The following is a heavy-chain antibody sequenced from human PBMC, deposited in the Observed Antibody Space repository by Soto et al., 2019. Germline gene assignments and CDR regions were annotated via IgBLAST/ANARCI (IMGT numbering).Heavy chain of an antibody. CDR1: GDTFNTFG. CDR2: ISGNYGDT. Sequence: GASVKVSCKAPGDTFNTFGISWVRQAPGQGLEWMGWISGNYGDTNYAQKFQGRVMITADESTSTAYMELSSLRSEDTAVYYCARDPFRELLSDEYYYYYYSMDVWGQGTTVTVSS. D-gene: IGHD1-26*01. J-gene: IGHJ6*02. V-gene: IGHV1-18*01. CDR3: ARDPFRELLSDEYYYYYYSMDV.